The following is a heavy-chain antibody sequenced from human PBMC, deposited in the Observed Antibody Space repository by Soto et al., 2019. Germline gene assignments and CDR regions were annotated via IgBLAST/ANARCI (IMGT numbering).Heavy chain of an antibody. Sequence: SETLSLTCTVSGGSISSYYWSWIRQPPGKGLEWIGYIYYSGSTNYNPSLKSRVTISVDTSKNQFSLKLSSVTAADTAVYYCARVGTIRYDAQDWFDPWGQGTLVTVSS. CDR3: ARVGTIRYDAQDWFDP. CDR1: GGSISSYY. CDR2: IYYSGST. D-gene: IGHD3-9*01. V-gene: IGHV4-59*01. J-gene: IGHJ5*02.